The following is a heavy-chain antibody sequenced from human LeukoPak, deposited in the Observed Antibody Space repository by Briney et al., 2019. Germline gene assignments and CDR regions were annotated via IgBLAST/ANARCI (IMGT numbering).Heavy chain of an antibody. CDR1: GTYL. CDR2: INSDGSWT. Sequence: GGSQRLSCAASGTYLMHWVRQAPGQGLVWVSHINSDGSWTGYADSVKGRFTISKDNAKNTVSLQMNSLRAEDTAVYYCARGPEIVVPGYGMDVWGQGTTVTVSS. J-gene: IGHJ6*02. D-gene: IGHD2-2*01. V-gene: IGHV3-74*01. CDR3: ARGPEIVVPGYGMDV.